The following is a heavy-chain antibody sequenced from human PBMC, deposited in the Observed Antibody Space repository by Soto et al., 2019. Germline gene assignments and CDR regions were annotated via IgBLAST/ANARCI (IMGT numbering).Heavy chain of an antibody. CDR3: ARGGSADRQIDGDSYHYSPMAV. Sequence: RGSLSLSCASSGFTFASYNTLWVRHAPGKGMEWVASFSHHSDYIYQADSVQRRFNVSRDNATNYLFLEMTILRDEEQAVYYYARGGSADRQIDGDSYHYSPMAVWGQGTTFTSP. D-gene: IGHD3-16*01. CDR1: GFTFASYN. V-gene: IGHV3-21*01. CDR2: FSHHSDYI. J-gene: IGHJ6*02.